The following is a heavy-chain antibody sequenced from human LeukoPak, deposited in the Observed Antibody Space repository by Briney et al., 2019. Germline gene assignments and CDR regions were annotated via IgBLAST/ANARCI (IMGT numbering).Heavy chain of an antibody. CDR3: ARRTTIDMLRGVGRGFDY. Sequence: SETLSLTCAVYGGSFSGYYWSWIRQPPGKGLEWIGEINHGGSTNYNPSLKSRVTISVDTSKNQFSLKLSSVTAADTAVYYCARRTTIDMLRGVGRGFDYWGQGTLVTVSS. V-gene: IGHV4-34*01. CDR2: INHGGST. CDR1: GGSFSGYY. D-gene: IGHD3-10*01. J-gene: IGHJ4*02.